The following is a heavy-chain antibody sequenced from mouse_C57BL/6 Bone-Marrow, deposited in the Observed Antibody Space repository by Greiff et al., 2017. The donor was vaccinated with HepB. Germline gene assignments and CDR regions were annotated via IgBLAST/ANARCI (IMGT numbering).Heavy chain of an antibody. V-gene: IGHV1-69*01. Sequence: QVQLKQPGAELVMPGASVKLSCKASGYTFTSYWMHWVKQRPGQGLEWIGEIDPSDSYTNYNQKFKGKSTLTVDKSSSTAYMQLSSLTSEDSAVYYGARRDDYDDYWGQGTTLTVSS. CDR1: GYTFTSYW. D-gene: IGHD2-4*01. J-gene: IGHJ2*01. CDR3: ARRDDYDDY. CDR2: IDPSDSYT.